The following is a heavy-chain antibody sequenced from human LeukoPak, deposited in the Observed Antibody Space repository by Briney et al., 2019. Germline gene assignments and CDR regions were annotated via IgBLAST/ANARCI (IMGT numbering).Heavy chain of an antibody. V-gene: IGHV3-9*01. CDR1: GFTFDDYA. Sequence: GGSLRLSCAASGFTFDDYAMHWVRQAPGQGLEWVSGISWNSGSIGYEDSGKGRFTMSRDNTKTSLYLRRNRLKAEDTALCDCAKVVTPYYDILTGYDYWGQGTLVTVSS. CDR2: ISWNSGSI. D-gene: IGHD3-9*01. CDR3: AKVVTPYYDILTGYDY. J-gene: IGHJ4*02.